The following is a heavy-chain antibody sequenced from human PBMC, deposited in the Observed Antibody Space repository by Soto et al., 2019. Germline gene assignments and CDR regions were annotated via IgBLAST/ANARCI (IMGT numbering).Heavy chain of an antibody. V-gene: IGHV4-30-4*01. CDR2: IYYSGST. CDR3: ARERSYDDSSGEGGYYFDY. CDR1: GGSISSGDYY. Sequence: QVQLQESGPGLVKPSQTLSLTCTVSGGSISSGDYYWSWIRQPPGKGLEWIGYIYYSGSTYYNPSLKSRVTISVDTSKNQFSLKLSSVTAADTAVYCCARERSYDDSSGEGGYYFDYWGQGTLVTVSS. J-gene: IGHJ4*02. D-gene: IGHD3-22*01.